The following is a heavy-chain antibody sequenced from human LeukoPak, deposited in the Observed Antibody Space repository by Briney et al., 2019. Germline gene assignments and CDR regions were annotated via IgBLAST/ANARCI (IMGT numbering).Heavy chain of an antibody. D-gene: IGHD3-9*01. CDR3: TRLNYDTLTLGY. Sequence: GGSLKLSCAASGFTFSGSAMHWVRQASGKGLEWVGRIRSKANSYATAYAASVKGRFTISRDNSKNTAYLQMNSLKTEDTAVYYCTRLNYDTLTLGYWGQGTLVTVSS. J-gene: IGHJ4*02. CDR1: GFTFSGSA. V-gene: IGHV3-73*01. CDR2: IRSKANSYAT.